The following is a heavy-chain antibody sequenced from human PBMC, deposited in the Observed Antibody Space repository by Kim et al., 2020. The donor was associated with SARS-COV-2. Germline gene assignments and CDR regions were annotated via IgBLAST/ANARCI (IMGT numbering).Heavy chain of an antibody. V-gene: IGHV4-4*02. D-gene: IGHD3-16*01. Sequence: NPSLKSRVTISVDKSKHQVSLKLGSVTAAETAVYYCARVPLGRGRPGDDYWGQGTLVTVSS. J-gene: IGHJ4*02. CDR3: ARVPLGRGRPGDDY.